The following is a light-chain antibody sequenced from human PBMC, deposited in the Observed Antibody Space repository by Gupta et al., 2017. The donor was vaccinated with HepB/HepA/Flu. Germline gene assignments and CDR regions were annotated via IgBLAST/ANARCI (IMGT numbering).Light chain of an antibody. Sequence: DIVMTESPDSLAGSLGESATINCKSSQNVLNRYNNKNYLAWYQQKPGQPPKVVIYWASTRESGVPDRFSGSGSGTDFTLTISSLQAEDVAVYYCQQYDSAPRTFGQGTKVEIK. CDR2: WAS. J-gene: IGKJ1*01. V-gene: IGKV4-1*01. CDR3: QQYDSAPRT. CDR1: QNVLNRYNNKNY.